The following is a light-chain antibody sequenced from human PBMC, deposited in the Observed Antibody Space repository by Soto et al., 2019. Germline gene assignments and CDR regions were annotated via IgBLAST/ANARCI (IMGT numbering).Light chain of an antibody. Sequence: QSVLTQPASVSGSPGQSITISCTGTSGDVGGYNYVSWYQQHPGKAPKVMIYEVSYRPSGVSNRFSGSKSGNTASLTISGLQAEDEADYYCSSYTTSSTLVFGTGTKLTVL. J-gene: IGLJ1*01. CDR2: EVS. CDR3: SSYTTSSTLV. CDR1: SGDVGGYNY. V-gene: IGLV2-14*01.